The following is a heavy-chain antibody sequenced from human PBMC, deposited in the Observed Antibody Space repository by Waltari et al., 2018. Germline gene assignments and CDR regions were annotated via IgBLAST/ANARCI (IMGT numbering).Heavy chain of an antibody. CDR3: ARGPPPDFWSGRGGVYFQH. CDR2: IYYSGST. D-gene: IGHD3-3*01. CDR1: GGSISSSSYY. Sequence: QLQLQESGPGLVKPSETLSLTCTVSGGSISSSSYYWGWIRQPPGKGLEWIGSIYYSGSTYYNPSLKSRVTISVDTSKNQFSLKLSSVTAADTAVYYCARGPPPDFWSGRGGVYFQHWGQGTLVTVSS. V-gene: IGHV4-39*07. J-gene: IGHJ1*01.